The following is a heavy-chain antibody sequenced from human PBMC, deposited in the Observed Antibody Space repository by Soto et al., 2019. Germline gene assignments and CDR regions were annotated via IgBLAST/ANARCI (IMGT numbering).Heavy chain of an antibody. CDR1: GYIFTTYW. J-gene: IGHJ4*02. D-gene: IGHD5-12*01. CDR3: ARQWNFDY. Sequence: GESQKISCKASGYIFTTYWIAWVRQMPGQGLEWIGIINPIDSDTRYSPSFQGQVTISADKSISTTYLQWSSLKASDTAIYYCARQWNFDYWGQGTLVTVSS. CDR2: INPIDSDT. V-gene: IGHV5-51*01.